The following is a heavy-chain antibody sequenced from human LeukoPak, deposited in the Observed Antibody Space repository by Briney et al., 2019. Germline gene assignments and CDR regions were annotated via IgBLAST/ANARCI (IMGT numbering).Heavy chain of an antibody. CDR3: ATTRGGYWASPLDF. CDR2: IKYSGTT. D-gene: IGHD5-12*01. CDR1: GGSISDYH. J-gene: IGHJ4*02. V-gene: IGHV4-59*01. Sequence: SETLSLTCTVSGGSISDYHCNWLRQAPEKGLEWIGYIKYSGTTNYNPSLTSRVTISADTSKTQVSLMVRSVTAADTAVYYCATTRGGYWASPLDFWGQGILVTVSS.